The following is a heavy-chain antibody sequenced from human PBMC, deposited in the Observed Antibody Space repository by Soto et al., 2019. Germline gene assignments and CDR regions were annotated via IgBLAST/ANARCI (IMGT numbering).Heavy chain of an antibody. Sequence: PXAPLKISCKGCGYRFTSYWIGWVRQMPGKGLEWMGIIYPGDSDTRYSPSFQGQVTISADKSISTAYLQWSSLKASDTAMYYCARHSRGAGYGSGSYAYYYGMDVWGQGTTVTVSS. D-gene: IGHD3-10*01. CDR2: IYPGDSDT. CDR1: GYRFTSYW. CDR3: ARHSRGAGYGSGSYAYYYGMDV. J-gene: IGHJ6*02. V-gene: IGHV5-51*01.